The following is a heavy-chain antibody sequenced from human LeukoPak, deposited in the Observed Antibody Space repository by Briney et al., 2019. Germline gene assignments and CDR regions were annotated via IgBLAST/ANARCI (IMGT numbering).Heavy chain of an antibody. J-gene: IGHJ4*02. CDR1: DYTFTSYG. CDR3: ARVLLGDSSGYYPFDY. D-gene: IGHD3-22*01. V-gene: IGHV1-18*01. Sequence: ASVKVSCKASDYTFTSYGISWVRQAPGQGLEWMGWISAYNGNTNYAQKLQGRVTMTTDTSTSTAYMELRSLRSDDTAVYYCARVLLGDSSGYYPFDYWGQGTLVTVSS. CDR2: ISAYNGNT.